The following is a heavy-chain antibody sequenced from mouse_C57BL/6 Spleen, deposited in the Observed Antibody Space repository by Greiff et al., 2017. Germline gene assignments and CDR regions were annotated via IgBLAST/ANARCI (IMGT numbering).Heavy chain of an antibody. D-gene: IGHD2-3*01. CDR1: GFTFSSYT. Sequence: EVKLEESGGGLVKPGGSLKLSCAASGFTFSSYTMSWVRQTPEKRLEWVATISGGGGNTYYPDSVKGRFTISRDNAKNTLYLQMSSLRSEDTALYYCARHHDGYYFAMDYWGQGTSVTVSS. V-gene: IGHV5-9*01. CDR2: ISGGGGNT. J-gene: IGHJ4*01. CDR3: ARHHDGYYFAMDY.